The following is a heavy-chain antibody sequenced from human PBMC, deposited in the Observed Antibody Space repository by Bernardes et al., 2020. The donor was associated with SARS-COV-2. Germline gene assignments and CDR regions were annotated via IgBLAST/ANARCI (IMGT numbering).Heavy chain of an antibody. CDR2: IKRDGSET. CDR1: GFDFRDSW. V-gene: IGHV3-7*03. J-gene: IGHJ6*02. CDR3: ARSAGMDV. Sequence: GGSLLLSCAGSGFDFRDSWMTWVRQAPGPGLEWVANIKRDGSETYYVDSVKGRFTISRDNVKNLVFLQMNSLRAEDTAVFYCARSAGMDVWGQGTMVTVSS.